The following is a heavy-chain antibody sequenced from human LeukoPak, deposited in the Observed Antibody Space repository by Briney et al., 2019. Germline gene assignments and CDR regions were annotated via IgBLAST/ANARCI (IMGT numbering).Heavy chain of an antibody. CDR3: ARTVRPQLYSGYDYPDY. CDR1: GFTFGDYY. CDR2: ISSGTSYT. D-gene: IGHD5-12*01. V-gene: IGHV3-11*03. J-gene: IGHJ4*02. Sequence: GGSLRLSCAASGFTFGDYYMSWIRQAPGKGLEWVSYISSGTSYTNYAGSVKGRFTISRDNAKNSLYLQMNSLRAEDTAVYYCARTVRPQLYSGYDYPDYWGQGTLVTVSS.